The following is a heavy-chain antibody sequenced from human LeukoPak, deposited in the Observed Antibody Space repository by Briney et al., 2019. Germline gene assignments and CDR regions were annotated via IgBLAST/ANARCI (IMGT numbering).Heavy chain of an antibody. CDR1: GFTFSSDA. J-gene: IGHJ3*02. CDR3: AKAVAHVRIYAFDI. Sequence: PGGSLRLSCAASGFTFSSDAMSWVRQAPGEGLEWVSAISGSGGSTYYAVSVKGRFTISRDNSKNTLYLQMNSLRGEGTAVYYCAKAVAHVRIYAFDIGGEGTMVTVSS. CDR2: ISGSGGST. V-gene: IGHV3-23*01. D-gene: IGHD2/OR15-2a*01.